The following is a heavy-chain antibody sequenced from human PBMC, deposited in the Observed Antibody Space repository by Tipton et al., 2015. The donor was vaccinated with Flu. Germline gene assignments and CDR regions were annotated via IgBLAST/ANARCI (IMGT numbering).Heavy chain of an antibody. CDR1: GGTFGNRA. CDR3: ARDGAGPNYWYFDL. CDR2: LIPIYRAA. Sequence: QVQLVQSGAEVKKPGSSVKVSCEASGGTFGNRAISWVRQAPGQGLEWVGGLIPIYRAANYAEKFIGRVTFTADAPTNIVSMELSSLTYEDTATYYCARDGAGPNYWYFDLWGRGTLVIVSS. D-gene: IGHD6-19*01. V-gene: IGHV1-69*01. J-gene: IGHJ2*01.